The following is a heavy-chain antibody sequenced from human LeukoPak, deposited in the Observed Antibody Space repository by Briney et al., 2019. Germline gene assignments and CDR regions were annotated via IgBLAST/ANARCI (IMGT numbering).Heavy chain of an antibody. CDR1: GFTFGSYA. CDR3: AKHGVGGTYRAPFDS. CDR2: ISNSGSSI. J-gene: IGHJ4*02. V-gene: IGHV3-23*01. Sequence: GGSLRLSCAASGFTFGSYAMSWVRQAPGKGLEWVSGISNSGSSIYYADSAKGRFTISRDKSKNTLYLQVNSLRGEDTAVYYCAKHGVGGTYRAPFDSWGQGTLVTVSS. D-gene: IGHD1-26*01.